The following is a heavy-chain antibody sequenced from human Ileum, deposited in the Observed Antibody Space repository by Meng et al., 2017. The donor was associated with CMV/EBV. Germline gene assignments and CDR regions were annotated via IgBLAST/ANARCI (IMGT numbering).Heavy chain of an antibody. CDR2: IYYSGST. Sequence: GSLRLSCTVSGGSVSSGSYYWSWIRQPPGKGLEWIGYIYYSGSTNYSPSLKSRVTISVDTSKNQFSLKLSSVTAADTAVYYCARGDYGYFDYWGQGTLVTVSS. CDR3: ARGDYGYFDY. J-gene: IGHJ4*02. V-gene: IGHV4-61*01. D-gene: IGHD4-17*01. CDR1: GGSVSSGSYY.